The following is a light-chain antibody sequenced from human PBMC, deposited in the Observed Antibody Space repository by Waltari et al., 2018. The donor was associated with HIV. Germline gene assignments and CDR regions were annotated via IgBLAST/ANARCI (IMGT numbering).Light chain of an antibody. CDR1: NIGSKS. CDR3: QVWDTTTDQWV. J-gene: IGLJ3*02. Sequence: SYVLTQPPSVSVDPGEPARITWGGTNIGSKSVQWYQQTPGQAPVLGIYDDNDRPSGIPERVSGSSSGNTATLTISRVEAGDEADYYCQVWDTTTDQWVFGGGTELAVL. V-gene: IGLV3-21*04. CDR2: DDN.